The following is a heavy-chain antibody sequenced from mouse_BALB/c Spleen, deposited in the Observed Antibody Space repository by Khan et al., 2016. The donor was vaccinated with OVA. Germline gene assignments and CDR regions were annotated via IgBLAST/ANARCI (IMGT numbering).Heavy chain of an antibody. J-gene: IGHJ2*01. Sequence: EVELVESGGGLVQPGGSRKLSCAASGFTFSNYGMHWVRQAPEKGLEWVAFISGDLSPIYYADTVKGRFTISRDNPKNTLFLQMNSLMSEDTARYYCATSYFYGYYFDYWGPGTTLTVSS. CDR1: GFTFSNYG. D-gene: IGHD1-1*01. CDR2: ISGDLSPI. V-gene: IGHV5-17*02. CDR3: ATSYFYGYYFDY.